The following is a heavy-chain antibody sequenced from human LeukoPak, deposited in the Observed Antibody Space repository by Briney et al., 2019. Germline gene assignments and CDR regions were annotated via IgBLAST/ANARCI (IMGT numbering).Heavy chain of an antibody. CDR1: GFTFSTYS. CDR2: ISYSSSPI. Sequence: GGSLRLSCAASGFTFSTYSMKWVRQAPGKGLECVSYISYSSSPIYYADSVKGRFTISRDNAKNSLYLQMNSLRAEDTAVYYCARAVGNHFDYWGQGTLVTVSS. D-gene: IGHD4-23*01. CDR3: ARAVGNHFDY. V-gene: IGHV3-48*01. J-gene: IGHJ4*02.